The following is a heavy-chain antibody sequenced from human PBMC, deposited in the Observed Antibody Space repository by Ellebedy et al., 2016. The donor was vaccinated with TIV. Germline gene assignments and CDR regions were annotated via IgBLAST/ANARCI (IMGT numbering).Heavy chain of an antibody. CDR1: GFTFSSYW. J-gene: IGHJ4*02. V-gene: IGHV3-7*03. CDR2: IKEDGSEK. CDR3: ARDPYGDYYFDY. Sequence: GGSLRLSXAASGFTFSSYWMTWVRQAPGKGLEWVANIKEDGSEKYYVDSVKGRLTISRDNAKNSLYLQMNSLRADDTAVYYCARDPYGDYYFDYWGQGTLVTVSS. D-gene: IGHD4-17*01.